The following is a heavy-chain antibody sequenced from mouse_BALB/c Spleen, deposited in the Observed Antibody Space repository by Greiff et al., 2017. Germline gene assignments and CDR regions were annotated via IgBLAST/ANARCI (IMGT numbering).Heavy chain of an antibody. CDR1: GFSLTSYG. D-gene: IGHD2-4*01. J-gene: IGHJ3*01. Sequence: VQLQESGPGLVAPSQSLSITCTVSGFSLTSYGVHWVRQPPGKGLEWLGVIWAGGSTNYNSALMSRLSISKDNSKSQVFLKMNSLQTDDTAMYYCARYRGLRESPWFAYWGQGTLVTVSA. V-gene: IGHV2-9*02. CDR3: ARYRGLRESPWFAY. CDR2: IWAGGST.